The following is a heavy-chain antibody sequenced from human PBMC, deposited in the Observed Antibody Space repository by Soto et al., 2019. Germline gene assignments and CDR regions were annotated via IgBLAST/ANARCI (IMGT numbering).Heavy chain of an antibody. D-gene: IGHD6-25*01. Sequence: QITLNESSPTLVKSTQTLTLTCTFSGFSHTTSEVGVAWIRQPPGKALEWLALIYWDDDERYSPSLKTRLSITKGTSKDQVVLTMANMDPVDTATYYCAYASASHHHAMEVWGQGTTVTVSS. CDR1: GFSHTTSEVG. CDR3: AYASASHHHAMEV. V-gene: IGHV2-5*02. CDR2: IYWDDDE. J-gene: IGHJ6*02.